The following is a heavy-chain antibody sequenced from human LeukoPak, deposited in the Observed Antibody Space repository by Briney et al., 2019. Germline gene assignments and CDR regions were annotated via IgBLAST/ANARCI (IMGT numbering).Heavy chain of an antibody. D-gene: IGHD1-26*01. V-gene: IGHV3-48*03. Sequence: PGGSLRLSCAASGFTFSSYEMNWVRQAPGKGLEWVSYISSSGSTIYYADSVKGRFTISRDNAKNSLYLQMNSLRAEDTAVYYCARDPLFSGSYLLYYYYYYMDVWGKGTTVTVSS. J-gene: IGHJ6*03. CDR2: ISSSGSTI. CDR1: GFTFSSYE. CDR3: ARDPLFSGSYLLYYYYYYMDV.